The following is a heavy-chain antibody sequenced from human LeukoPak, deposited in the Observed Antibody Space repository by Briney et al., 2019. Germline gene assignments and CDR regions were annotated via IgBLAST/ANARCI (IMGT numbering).Heavy chain of an antibody. CDR1: GGSISSYY. D-gene: IGHD3-10*01. Sequence: PSETLSLICTVSGGSISSYYWSWIRQPPGKGLEWIGYISYSGITNYNPSLKSRVTISVDTSKNQFSLNLSSVTAADTAVYYCASSYMVRGVIWEDYWGQGTLVTVSS. V-gene: IGHV4-59*08. CDR3: ASSYMVRGVIWEDY. J-gene: IGHJ4*02. CDR2: ISYSGIT.